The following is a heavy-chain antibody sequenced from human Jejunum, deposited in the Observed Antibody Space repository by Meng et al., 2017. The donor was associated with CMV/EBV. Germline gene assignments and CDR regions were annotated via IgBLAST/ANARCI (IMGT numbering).Heavy chain of an antibody. D-gene: IGHD1-7*01. CDR2: VYHRGDT. CDR3: GRDQGRELINH. CDR1: GASISRDIW. V-gene: IGHV4-4*02. Sequence: VQLQEAGPGLVKPSGPLSLTCTVSGASISRDIWWSWVRQPPGKGLEWIGEVYHRGDTNYNPSLKSRVDISVDKSKNQFYLSLFSVTAADTAVYYCGRDQGRELINHWGQGTLVTVSS. J-gene: IGHJ4*02.